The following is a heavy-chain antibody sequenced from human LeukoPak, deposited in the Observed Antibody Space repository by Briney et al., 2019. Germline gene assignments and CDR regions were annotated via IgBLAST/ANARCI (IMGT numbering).Heavy chain of an antibody. V-gene: IGHV3-30-3*01. CDR2: ISYDGSNK. D-gene: IGHD2-2*02. CDR3: ARGDCSSTSCYRLDY. CDR1: GFTFSSYA. J-gene: IGHJ4*02. Sequence: PGGSLRLSCAASGFTFSSYAMHWVRQAPGKGLGWVAVISYDGSNKYYADSVKGRFTISRDNSKNTLYLQMNSLRAEDTAVYYCARGDCSSTSCYRLDYWGQGTLVTVSS.